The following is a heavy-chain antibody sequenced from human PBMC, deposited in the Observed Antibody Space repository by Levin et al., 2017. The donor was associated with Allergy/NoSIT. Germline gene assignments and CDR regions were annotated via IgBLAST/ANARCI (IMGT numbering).Heavy chain of an antibody. V-gene: IGHV1-58*01. CDR2: IVVGSGNT. J-gene: IGHJ6*02. D-gene: IGHD4-17*01. CDR3: AAFPDYGDYRIGGMDV. Sequence: SVKVSCKASGFTFTSSAVQWVRQARGQRLEWIGWIVVGSGNTNYAQKFQERVTITRDMSTSTAYMELSSLRSEDTAVYYCAAFPDYGDYRIGGMDVWGQGTTVTVSS. CDR1: GFTFTSSA.